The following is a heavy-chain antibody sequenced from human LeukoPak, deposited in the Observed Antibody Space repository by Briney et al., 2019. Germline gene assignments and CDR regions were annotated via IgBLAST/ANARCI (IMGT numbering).Heavy chain of an antibody. Sequence: GGSLRLSCAASGFTFSSYWMSWVRQAPGKGLEWVASIKQDGSEKYYVNSVKGRFTISRDNAKNSLYLQMNSLRAEDTALYYCARAPGEGWFDPWGQGTLVTVSS. J-gene: IGHJ5*02. D-gene: IGHD4-17*01. V-gene: IGHV3-7*01. CDR2: IKQDGSEK. CDR1: GFTFSSYW. CDR3: ARAPGEGWFDP.